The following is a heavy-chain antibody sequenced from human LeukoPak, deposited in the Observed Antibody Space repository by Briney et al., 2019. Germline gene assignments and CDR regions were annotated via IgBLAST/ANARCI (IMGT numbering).Heavy chain of an antibody. J-gene: IGHJ3*02. D-gene: IGHD6-19*01. V-gene: IGHV4-34*01. CDR2: INHRGST. Sequence: SETLSFTCAVYGGSFSDYYWTWIRQPPGKGLEWIGEINHRGSTHYNPPLKSRVTVSVDTSKKQFSLKLSSVTAADTAVYYCATYSTGFDIWGQGTVVTVSS. CDR3: ATYSTGFDI. CDR1: GGSFSDYY.